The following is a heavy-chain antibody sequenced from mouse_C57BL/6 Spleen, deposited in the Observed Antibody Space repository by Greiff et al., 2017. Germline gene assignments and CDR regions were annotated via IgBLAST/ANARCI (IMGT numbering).Heavy chain of an antibody. J-gene: IGHJ2*01. Sequence: QVQLQQSGAELARPGASVKMSCKASGYTFTSYTLHWVKQRPGQGLEWIGYINPSSGYTKYNQKFKDKATLTADKSSSTAYMQLSSLTSEDSAVYYCARWGTTVVDYWGQGTTRTVSS. CDR2: INPSSGYT. CDR1: GYTFTSYT. CDR3: ARWGTTVVDY. D-gene: IGHD1-1*01. V-gene: IGHV1-4*01.